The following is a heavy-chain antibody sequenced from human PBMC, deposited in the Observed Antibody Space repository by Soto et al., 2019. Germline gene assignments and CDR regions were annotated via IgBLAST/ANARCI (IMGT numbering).Heavy chain of an antibody. CDR2: TYLRSKWYN. J-gene: IGHJ3*01. V-gene: IGHV6-1*01. CDR1: GDSVSTNSAT. D-gene: IGHD2-15*01. CDR3: ARAAVAFDAFDL. Sequence: QIQLQQSGPGLVKPSQTLSLTCVISGDSVSTNSATWNWIRQSPSRGLEWLGRTYLRSKWYNEYAVSVKNRIAITPDTSKNLCSLQLISVTTEDTAVYFCARAAVAFDAFDLWGQGTVVTVAS.